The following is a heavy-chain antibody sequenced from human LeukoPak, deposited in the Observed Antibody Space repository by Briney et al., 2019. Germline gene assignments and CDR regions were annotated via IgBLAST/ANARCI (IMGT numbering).Heavy chain of an antibody. CDR2: IYYSGST. V-gene: IGHV4-61*08. CDR1: GGSISSGGYY. J-gene: IGHJ3*02. CDR3: ASAGGVVVPAANAFDI. Sequence: SQTLSLTCTVSGGSISSGGYYWSWIRQPPGKGLEWIGYIYYSGSTNYNPSLKSRVTISVDTSKNQFSLKLSSVTAADTAVYYCASAGGVVVPAANAFDIWGQGTMVTVSS. D-gene: IGHD2-2*01.